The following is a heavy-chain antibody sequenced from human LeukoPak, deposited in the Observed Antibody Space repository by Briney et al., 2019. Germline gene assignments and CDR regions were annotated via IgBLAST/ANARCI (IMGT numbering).Heavy chain of an antibody. CDR2: IYSGGST. Sequence: LPGRSLRLSCAASGFTVSSNYMSWVRQAPGKGLEWVSVIYSGGSTYYADSVKGRFTISRDNSKNTLYLQMNSLRAEDTAVYYCARASYYYDSSGYPYWGQGTLVTVSS. CDR3: ARASYYYDSSGYPY. J-gene: IGHJ4*02. D-gene: IGHD3-22*01. CDR1: GFTVSSNY. V-gene: IGHV3-66*01.